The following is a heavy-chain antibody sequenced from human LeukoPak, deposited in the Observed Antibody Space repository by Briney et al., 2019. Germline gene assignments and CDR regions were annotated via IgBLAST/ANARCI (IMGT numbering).Heavy chain of an antibody. CDR2: INSDGSST. J-gene: IGHJ6*02. V-gene: IGHV3-74*01. CDR1: GFTFSTYC. D-gene: IGHD3-16*02. CDR3: AKEEGYIAHYGMDV. Sequence: GGSQRLSCAASGFTFSTYCMHWVRQAPGTGLVWVSLINSDGSSTNYADSVKGRFTISRDNAKNTLYLQMNSLRAEDTAVYYCAKEEGYIAHYGMDVWGQGTTVTVSS.